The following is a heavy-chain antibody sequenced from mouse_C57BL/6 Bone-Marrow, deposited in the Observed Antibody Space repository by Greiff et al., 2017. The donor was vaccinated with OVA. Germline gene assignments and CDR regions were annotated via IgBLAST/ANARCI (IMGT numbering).Heavy chain of an antibody. D-gene: IGHD1-1*01. CDR1: GFNIKNTY. J-gene: IGHJ3*01. CDR3: AIYYYGSSPFAY. V-gene: IGHV14-3*01. Sequence: VQLQQSVAELVRPGASVKVSCTASGFNIKNTYMHWVKQRPEQGLEWMGRIDPANGNTKYAPKFQGKATITADTSSNTAYLQLSSLTSEDTAIYYCAIYYYGSSPFAYWGQGTLVTVSA. CDR2: IDPANGNT.